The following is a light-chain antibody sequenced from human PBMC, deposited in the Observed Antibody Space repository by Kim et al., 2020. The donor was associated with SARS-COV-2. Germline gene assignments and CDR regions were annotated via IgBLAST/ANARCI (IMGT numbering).Light chain of an antibody. CDR3: TSRNSNDNVV. J-gene: IGLJ2*01. V-gene: IGLV3-19*01. CDR1: SLRSYY. Sequence: SSELTQDPAVSVALGQTVSITCQGDSLRSYYATWYQQKPGQAPILVIYGKNNRPSGIPDRFPGSSSGNTASLTITGTQAGDEADYYCTSRNSNDNVVFGG. CDR2: GKN.